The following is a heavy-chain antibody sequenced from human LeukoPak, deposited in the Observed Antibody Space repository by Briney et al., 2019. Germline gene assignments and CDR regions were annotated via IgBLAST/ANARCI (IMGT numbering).Heavy chain of an antibody. CDR3: AKDGPGSPQSWFDP. D-gene: IGHD3-10*01. CDR1: GYTFTSYG. J-gene: IGHJ5*02. Sequence: ASVKVSCKASGYTFTSYGISWVRQAPGQGLEWMGWISAYNGNTNYAQKLQGRVTMTTDTSTSTAYMELRSLRSDDTAVYYCAKDGPGSPQSWFDPWGQGTLVTVSS. V-gene: IGHV1-18*01. CDR2: ISAYNGNT.